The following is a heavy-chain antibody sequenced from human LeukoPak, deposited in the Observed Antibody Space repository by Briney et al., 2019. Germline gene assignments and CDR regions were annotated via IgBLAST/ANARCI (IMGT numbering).Heavy chain of an antibody. V-gene: IGHV3-15*01. Sequence: GGSLRLSCAASGFTFSSYAMSWVRQVPGKGLEWVGRIKSKIDGGTADYAAPVKGRFTISRDDSKNTVDLQMNSLKTEDTALYYCTSISASVVGESFDYWGRGTQVTVSS. CDR1: GFTFSSYA. CDR2: IKSKIDGGTA. J-gene: IGHJ4*02. D-gene: IGHD2-15*01. CDR3: TSISASVVGESFDY.